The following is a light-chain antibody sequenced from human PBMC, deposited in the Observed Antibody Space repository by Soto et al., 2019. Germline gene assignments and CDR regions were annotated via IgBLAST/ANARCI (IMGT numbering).Light chain of an antibody. V-gene: IGKV3-20*01. J-gene: IGKJ2*01. CDR1: QSVSGRY. CDR2: GAS. Sequence: EIVLTQSPGTLSLSPGERATLSCRASQSVSGRYLAWYQQKPGQAPSLLIYGASSRATGIPDRFSGSGSGTDFTLTISRLEPEDFAVYYCQQYGNSTYTFGQGTKLEI. CDR3: QQYGNSTYT.